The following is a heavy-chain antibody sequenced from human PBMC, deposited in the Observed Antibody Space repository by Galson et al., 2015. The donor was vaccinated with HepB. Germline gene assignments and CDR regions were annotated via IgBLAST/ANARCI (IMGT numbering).Heavy chain of an antibody. CDR2: INPNSGGT. CDR3: ARGGLYYDFWSGGGDY. CDR1: GYTFTGYY. J-gene: IGHJ4*02. V-gene: IGHV1-2*02. D-gene: IGHD3-3*01. Sequence: SVKVSCKASGYTFTGYYIHWVRQAPGQGLEWMGFINPNSGGTNYAQKFQGRVTMTRDTSISTAYMELSRLTSDDTAVYYCARGGLYYDFWSGGGDYWGQGTLVTVSS.